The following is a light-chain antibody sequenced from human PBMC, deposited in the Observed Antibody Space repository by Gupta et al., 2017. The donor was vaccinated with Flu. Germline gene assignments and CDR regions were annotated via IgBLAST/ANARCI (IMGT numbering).Light chain of an antibody. Sequence: VTISCSGGSSNIGSNTVNWYQQVPGTAPKLLIYGNNQRPSGVPDRFSGSKSGTSASLAISGLQSEDEADYYCAVWDDSLNGHYVFGTGTKVTVL. V-gene: IGLV1-44*01. CDR1: SSNIGSNT. CDR3: AVWDDSLNGHYV. CDR2: GNN. J-gene: IGLJ1*01.